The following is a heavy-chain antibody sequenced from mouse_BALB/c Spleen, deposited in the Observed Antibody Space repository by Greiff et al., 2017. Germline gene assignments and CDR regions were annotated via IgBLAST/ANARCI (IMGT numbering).Heavy chain of an antibody. D-gene: IGHD1-1*01. J-gene: IGHJ1*01. Sequence: DVKLVESGGGLVKPGGSLKLSCAASGFTFSDYYMYWVRQTPEKRLEWVATISDGGSYTYYPDSVKGRFTISRDNAKNNLYLQMSSLKSEDTAMYYCARDPYYGSSNWYFDVWGAGTTVTVSS. V-gene: IGHV5-4*02. CDR1: GFTFSDYY. CDR3: ARDPYYGSSNWYFDV. CDR2: ISDGGSYT.